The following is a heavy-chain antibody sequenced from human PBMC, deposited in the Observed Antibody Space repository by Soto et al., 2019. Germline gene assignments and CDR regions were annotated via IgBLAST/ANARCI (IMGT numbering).Heavy chain of an antibody. CDR2: IYYSGST. CDR1: GGSISSGDYY. D-gene: IGHD5-18*01. J-gene: IGHJ4*02. CDR3: ARGRYSYGLFDY. Sequence: PSETLSLTCTVSGGSISSGDYYWSWIRQPPGKGLEWIGYIYYSGSTYYNPSPKSRVTISVDTSKNQFSLKLSSVTAADTAVYYCARGRYSYGLFDYWGQGTLVTVSS. V-gene: IGHV4-30-4*01.